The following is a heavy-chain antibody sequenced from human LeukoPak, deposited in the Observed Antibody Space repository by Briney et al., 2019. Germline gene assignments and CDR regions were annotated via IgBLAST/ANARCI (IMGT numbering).Heavy chain of an antibody. CDR2: ICTAGDT. CDR3: ARGEYCSGGSCRPAFAFDI. J-gene: IGHJ3*02. CDR1: GFTFSSYD. Sequence: GSLRLSCAASGFTFSSYDMHWVRQATGKGLEWVSAICTAGDTYYPGSVKGRFTISRENSKNSLYLQMNSLRAGDTAVYYCARGEYCSGGSCRPAFAFDIWGQGTMVTVSS. V-gene: IGHV3-13*01. D-gene: IGHD2-15*01.